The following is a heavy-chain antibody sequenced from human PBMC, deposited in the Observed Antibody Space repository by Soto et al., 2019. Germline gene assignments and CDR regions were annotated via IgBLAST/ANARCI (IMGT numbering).Heavy chain of an antibody. J-gene: IGHJ3*02. Sequence: VQLVQSGAEVKKPGASVKVSCTASGYTFTTSYMHWVRQAPGQGLEWMGIINPSGSSTTYAQKFRGRLTMTRDTSTNTLYMELSSLTSEDTAVYYCARARGNGDSVGPYYAFDMWGQGTMISVSS. V-gene: IGHV1-46*01. CDR2: INPSGSST. CDR1: GYTFTTSY. D-gene: IGHD4-17*01. CDR3: ARARGNGDSVGPYYAFDM.